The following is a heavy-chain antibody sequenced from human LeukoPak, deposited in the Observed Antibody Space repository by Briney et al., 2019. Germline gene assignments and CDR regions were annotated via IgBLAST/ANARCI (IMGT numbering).Heavy chain of an antibody. Sequence: GGSLRLSCAASGFTFSRYGMHWVRQAPGKGLEWVAVIWYDGSNKYYADSVKGRFTISRDNSKNTLYLQMNSLRAEDTAVYYCARERYCSSTSCYKEADAFDIWGQGTMVTVSS. CDR3: ARERYCSSTSCYKEADAFDI. J-gene: IGHJ3*02. V-gene: IGHV3-33*01. CDR1: GFTFSRYG. CDR2: IWYDGSNK. D-gene: IGHD2-2*02.